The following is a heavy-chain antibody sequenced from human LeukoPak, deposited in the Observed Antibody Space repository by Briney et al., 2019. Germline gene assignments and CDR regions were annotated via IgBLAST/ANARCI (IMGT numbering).Heavy chain of an antibody. J-gene: IGHJ4*02. CDR2: IYHGGYT. D-gene: IGHD3-10*01. V-gene: IGHV4-39*01. Sequence: PSEALSLTCTAPGGSISSSSYYWGWIRQPPGKGLEWIGSIYHGGYTYYNPSVESRVTISLDTSKNQFSLKLSSVTAADTAVYYCAKHYMGSYDNRGLDYWGQGTLVTVSS. CDR1: GGSISSSSYY. CDR3: AKHYMGSYDNRGLDY.